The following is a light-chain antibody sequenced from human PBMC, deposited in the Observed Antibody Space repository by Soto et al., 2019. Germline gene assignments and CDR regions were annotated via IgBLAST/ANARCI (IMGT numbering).Light chain of an antibody. V-gene: IGLV2-14*01. CDR2: EVS. CDR1: SSDVGGYNY. Sequence: QSALTQPASVSGSPGQSITISCTGTSSDVGGYNYVSWYQQHPGKAPKLMIYEVSNRPSGVSNLFSGSKSGNTASLTISGLQAEDEADYYCSSYTSSSTLVFGVGTKLTVL. J-gene: IGLJ2*01. CDR3: SSYTSSSTLV.